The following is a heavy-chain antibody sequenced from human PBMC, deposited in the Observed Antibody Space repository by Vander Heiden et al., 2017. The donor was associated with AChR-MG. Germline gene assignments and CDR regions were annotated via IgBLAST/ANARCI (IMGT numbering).Heavy chain of an antibody. D-gene: IGHD3-10*01. Sequence: QVQLVESGGGVVQPGRSLRLSCAAPGFISSTYGMHWGRQAPGKGLEWVAVISYDGGGKYYADPVKGRFTISRDKSKNTLFLQMNSLRAEDTAVYYCTRGFGELLPRYFDLWGRGTLVTVSS. V-gene: IGHV3-30*03. CDR3: TRGFGELLPRYFDL. CDR1: GFISSTYG. CDR2: ISYDGGGK. J-gene: IGHJ2*01.